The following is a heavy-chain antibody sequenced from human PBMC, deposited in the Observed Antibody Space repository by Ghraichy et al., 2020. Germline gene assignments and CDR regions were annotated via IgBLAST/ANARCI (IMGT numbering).Heavy chain of an antibody. V-gene: IGHV3-9*01. CDR1: GFTFDDYA. CDR2: ISWNSGSI. D-gene: IGHD3-3*01. Sequence: GGSLRLSCAASGFTFDDYAMQWVRQAPGKGLEWVSGISWNSGSIGYADSVKGRFTISRDNAKNSLYLQMNSLRPEDTALYYCARRITIFGVGKFDYWGQGTLVTVSS. CDR3: ARRITIFGVGKFDY. J-gene: IGHJ4*02.